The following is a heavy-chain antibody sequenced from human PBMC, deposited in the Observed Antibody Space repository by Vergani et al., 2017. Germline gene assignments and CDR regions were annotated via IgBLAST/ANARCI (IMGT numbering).Heavy chain of an antibody. D-gene: IGHD6-19*01. CDR3: ARERKQWLTNAYDAFDI. CDR2: IKQDGSEK. Sequence: EVQLVESGGGLVQPGGPLRLSCAASGFTFSSYWMSWVRRAPGKGLEWVANIKQDGSEKYYVDSVKGRLTSSRDNAKNSLYLQMNSLRAEDTAVYYCARERKQWLTNAYDAFDIWGQGTMVTVFS. V-gene: IGHV3-7*03. CDR1: GFTFSSYW. J-gene: IGHJ3*02.